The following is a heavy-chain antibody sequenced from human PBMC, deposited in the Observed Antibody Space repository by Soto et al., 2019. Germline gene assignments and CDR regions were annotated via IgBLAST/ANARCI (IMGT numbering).Heavy chain of an antibody. CDR3: ARGHGDSSGYYYSHFDY. D-gene: IGHD3-22*01. V-gene: IGHV4-59*01. Sequence: SETLSLTCTVSGGYISSYYWSWIRQPPGKGLEWIGYIYYSGSTNYNPSLKSRVTISVDTSKNQFSLKLSSVTAADTAVYYCARGHGDSSGYYYSHFDYWGQGTLVTVSS. CDR2: IYYSGST. CDR1: GGYISSYY. J-gene: IGHJ4*02.